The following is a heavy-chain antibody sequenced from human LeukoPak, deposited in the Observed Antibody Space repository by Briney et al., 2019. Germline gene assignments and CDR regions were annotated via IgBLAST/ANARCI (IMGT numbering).Heavy chain of an antibody. CDR3: VRGTAGTSDEDY. V-gene: IGHV4-30-4*01. CDR1: GGSINNGDYY. D-gene: IGHD1-1*01. CDR2: ISYSGST. J-gene: IGHJ4*02. Sequence: SETLSLTCTVSGGSINNGDYYWCWIRQPPGKGLEWIGYISYSGSTYYNPSLKSRVAISVDTSKNQFSLKVTSVTATDTSVYYCVRGTAGTSDEDYWGQGTLVTVSS.